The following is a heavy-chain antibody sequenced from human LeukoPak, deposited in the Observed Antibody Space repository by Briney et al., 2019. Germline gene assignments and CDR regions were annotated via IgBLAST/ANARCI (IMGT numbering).Heavy chain of an antibody. J-gene: IGHJ6*03. D-gene: IGHD3-3*01. Sequence: ASVKVSFKASGSTFTSYYMHWVRPAPGQGLAWMGIINPSGGSTSYAQKFQGRVTMTRDMSTSTVYMELSSLRSEDTAVYYCARDPFEEWLFHYMDVWGKGTTVTVSS. V-gene: IGHV1-46*01. CDR3: ARDPFEEWLFHYMDV. CDR1: GSTFTSYY. CDR2: INPSGGST.